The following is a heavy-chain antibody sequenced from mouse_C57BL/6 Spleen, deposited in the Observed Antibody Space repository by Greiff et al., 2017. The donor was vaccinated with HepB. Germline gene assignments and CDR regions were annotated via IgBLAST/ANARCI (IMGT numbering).Heavy chain of an antibody. CDR3: ARSGTGMFAY. Sequence: QVQLQQPGAELVRPGTSVKLSCKASGYTFTSYWMHWVKQRPGQGLEWIGVIDPSDSYTNYNQKFKGKATLTVDTSSSTAYMQLSSLTSEDSAVYYCARSGTGMFAYWGQGTLVTVSA. J-gene: IGHJ3*01. CDR1: GYTFTSYW. D-gene: IGHD4-1*01. CDR2: IDPSDSYT. V-gene: IGHV1-59*01.